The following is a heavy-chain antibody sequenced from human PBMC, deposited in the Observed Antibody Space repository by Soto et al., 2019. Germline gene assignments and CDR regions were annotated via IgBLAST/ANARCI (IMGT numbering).Heavy chain of an antibody. V-gene: IGHV1-2*02. D-gene: IGHD1-7*01. J-gene: IGHJ4*02. Sequence: QVRLMQSGPEVRRPGASVTVSCKASGYTFTHYFIHWVRRAPGQGLAWMGYINPKSGDTHYSQTFRGRVSMTRDTSTDTANMGLSSLKSDDTAVYFCARVPGHKNSRGDFWGQGTTITVSS. CDR3: ARVPGHKNSRGDF. CDR2: INPKSGDT. CDR1: GYTFTHYF.